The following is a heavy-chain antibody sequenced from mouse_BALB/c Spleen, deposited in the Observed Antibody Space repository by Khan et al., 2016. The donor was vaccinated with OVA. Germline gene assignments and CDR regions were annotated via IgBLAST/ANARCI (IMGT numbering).Heavy chain of an antibody. D-gene: IGHD2-14*01. V-gene: IGHV9-2-1*01. Sequence: QIQLVQSGPELKKPGETVKISCKASGYTFTDYSMHWVQQAPGKGLKWMGWINTETGEPTYADDFKGRFAFSLETSASTAYLQINHLKNEDTATYYRARDRYDYFDYWGQGTTLTVSS. CDR1: GYTFTDYS. J-gene: IGHJ2*01. CDR2: INTETGEP. CDR3: ARDRYDYFDY.